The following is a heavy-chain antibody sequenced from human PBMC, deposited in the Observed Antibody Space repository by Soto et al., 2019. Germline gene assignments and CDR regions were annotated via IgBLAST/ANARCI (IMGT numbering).Heavy chain of an antibody. Sequence: GASVKVSCKASGGTFSSYTISWVRQAPGQGLEWMGRIIPILGIANYAQKFQGRVTITADKSTSTAYMELSSLRSEDTAVYYCARDPSPPYSSSWYPEFDYWGQGTLVTVSS. D-gene: IGHD6-13*01. CDR1: GGTFSSYT. J-gene: IGHJ4*02. CDR3: ARDPSPPYSSSWYPEFDY. CDR2: IIPILGIA. V-gene: IGHV1-69*04.